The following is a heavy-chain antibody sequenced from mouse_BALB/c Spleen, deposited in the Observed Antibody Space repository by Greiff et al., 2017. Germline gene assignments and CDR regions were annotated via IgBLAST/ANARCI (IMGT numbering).Heavy chain of an antibody. CDR3: ARDSHYYGSRMDY. CDR2: IWAGGST. D-gene: IGHD1-1*01. V-gene: IGHV2-9*02. CDR1: GFSLTSYG. Sequence: VQGVESGPGLVAPSQSLSITCTVSGFSLTSYGVHWVRQPPGKGLEWLGVIWAGGSTNYNSALMSRLSISKDNSKSQVFLKMNSLQTDDTAMYYCARDSHYYGSRMDYWGQGTSVTVSS. J-gene: IGHJ4*01.